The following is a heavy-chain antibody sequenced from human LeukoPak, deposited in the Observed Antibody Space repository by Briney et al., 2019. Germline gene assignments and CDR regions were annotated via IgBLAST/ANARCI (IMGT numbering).Heavy chain of an antibody. D-gene: IGHD3-9*01. J-gene: IGHJ4*02. V-gene: IGHV3-23*01. CDR2: ISGSGGST. CDR1: GFTFSSYA. Sequence: PGGSLRLSCAASGFTFSSYAMSWVRQAPGKGLEWVSAISGSGGSTYYADSVKGRFTISRDNSKNTLYLQMNSLRAEDTAVYYCAKDLMRSVVAGGVDILTGYYIGFDYWGQGTLVTVSS. CDR3: AKDLMRSVVAGGVDILTGYYIGFDY.